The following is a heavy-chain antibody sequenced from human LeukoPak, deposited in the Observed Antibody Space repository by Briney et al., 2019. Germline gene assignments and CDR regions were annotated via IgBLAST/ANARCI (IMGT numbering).Heavy chain of an antibody. V-gene: IGHV4-59*08. Sequence: PSETLSLTCTVSGGSISSYYWSWIRQPPGKGLEWIGYIYDSGSTNYNPSLKSRVTISIDTSKNQFSMKMTSVTAPDTALYYCARHDYSGGDNWFDPWGQGTLVTVSS. D-gene: IGHD3-10*01. J-gene: IGHJ5*02. CDR3: ARHDYSGGDNWFDP. CDR2: IYDSGST. CDR1: GGSISSYY.